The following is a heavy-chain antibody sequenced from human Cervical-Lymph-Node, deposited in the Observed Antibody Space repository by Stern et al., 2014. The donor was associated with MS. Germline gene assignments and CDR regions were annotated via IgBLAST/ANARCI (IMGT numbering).Heavy chain of an antibody. CDR2: IWSDGSNI. CDR3: ARDTLAGLD. D-gene: IGHD6-19*01. V-gene: IGHV3-33*01. J-gene: IGHJ4*02. CDR1: GFAFSTYG. Sequence: DQLVESGGGVVQPGRSLRLSCAASGFAFSTYGMPWVRQAPVQGLEWVAFIWSDGSNIYYADSVRGRFTISRDNSKNTLFLQMNSLRAEDTALYYCARDTLAGLDWGQGTLVTVSS.